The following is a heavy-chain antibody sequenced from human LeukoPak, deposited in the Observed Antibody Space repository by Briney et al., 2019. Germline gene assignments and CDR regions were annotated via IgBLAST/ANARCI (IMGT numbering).Heavy chain of an antibody. CDR1: GYIFTGYY. Sequence: ASVKVFCKASGYIFTGYYMHWLRQAPGQGLEWMGWINPNSGGTNYAQKFQGRVTMTRDRSINTDYMELSRLRSDDTAVYYCAKDDGVSSIDYWGQGTLVTVSS. V-gene: IGHV1-2*02. CDR3: AKDDGVSSIDY. J-gene: IGHJ4*02. D-gene: IGHD2-8*01. CDR2: INPNSGGT.